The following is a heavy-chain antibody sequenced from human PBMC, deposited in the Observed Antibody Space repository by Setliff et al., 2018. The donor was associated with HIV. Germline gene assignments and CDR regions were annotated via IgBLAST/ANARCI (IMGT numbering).Heavy chain of an antibody. CDR1: EYSFKYYA. V-gene: IGHV1-3*01. Sequence: ASVKVSCKASEYSFKYYAFHWVRQAPGQRLEWMGWINGGNGKTKYSQNFQDRVTFTRDTSATTAYMDLSSLRFDDTAMYYCVRGVQSPPHYSYYYMDVWGEGTMVTVSS. D-gene: IGHD3-3*01. J-gene: IGHJ6*03. CDR3: VRGVQSPPHYSYYYMDV. CDR2: INGGNGKT.